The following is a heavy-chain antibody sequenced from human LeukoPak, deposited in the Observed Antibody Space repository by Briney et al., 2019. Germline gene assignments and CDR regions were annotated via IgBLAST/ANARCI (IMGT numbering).Heavy chain of an antibody. D-gene: IGHD3-3*01. CDR2: IFYGGDT. J-gene: IGHJ3*02. Sequence: SETLPLTCTVSGDSVTSYYWSWIRQSPGKPLEWLGYIFYGGDTNYNPSLKSRVTMSVDTSKNQFSLKLSSVTAADTAVYYCARSPLITIFPFDIWGRGTMVTVSS. CDR3: ARSPLITIFPFDI. V-gene: IGHV4-59*02. CDR1: GDSVTSYY.